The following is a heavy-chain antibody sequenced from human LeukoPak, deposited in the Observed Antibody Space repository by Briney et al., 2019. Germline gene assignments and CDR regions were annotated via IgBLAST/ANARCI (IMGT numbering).Heavy chain of an antibody. CDR3: ARLGGNYDILTGLDY. D-gene: IGHD3-9*01. Sequence: GESLKISCKGSGYSFTSSWIGWVRQMPGKGLEWMGIIHLGDSDTRYSPSFQGRVTISADKSISTAYLQWSSLKASDTAMYYCARLGGNYDILTGLDYWGQGTLVTVSS. CDR1: GYSFTSSW. CDR2: IHLGDSDT. J-gene: IGHJ4*02. V-gene: IGHV5-51*01.